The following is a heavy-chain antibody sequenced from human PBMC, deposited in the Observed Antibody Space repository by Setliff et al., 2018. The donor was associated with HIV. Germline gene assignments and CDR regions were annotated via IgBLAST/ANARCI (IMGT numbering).Heavy chain of an antibody. D-gene: IGHD3-22*01. V-gene: IGHV3-9*01. CDR1: GFTFDDYA. Sequence: GGSLRLSCAASGFTFDDYAMHWVRQAPGKGLEWVSGISWNSGSIGYADSVKGRFTISRDNAKNSLYLQMNSLRAEDTAVYYCAGQRGSSGYYLNAFDIWGQGTMVTVSS. CDR2: ISWNSGSI. J-gene: IGHJ3*02. CDR3: AGQRGSSGYYLNAFDI.